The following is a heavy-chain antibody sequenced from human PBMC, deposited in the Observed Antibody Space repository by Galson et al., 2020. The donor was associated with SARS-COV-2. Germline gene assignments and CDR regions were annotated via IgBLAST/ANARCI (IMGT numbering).Heavy chain of an antibody. CDR3: ASSLLWFGEPPFF. Sequence: GGSLRLSCAASGFTFSSYAMHWVRQAPGKGLEWVAVISYDGSNKYYADSVKGRFTISRDNSKNTLYLQMYSLRAEDTAVYYCASSLLWFGEPPFFWGQGTLVTVSS. V-gene: IGHV3-30*01. CDR1: GFTFSSYA. CDR2: ISYDGSNK. J-gene: IGHJ4*02. D-gene: IGHD3-10*01.